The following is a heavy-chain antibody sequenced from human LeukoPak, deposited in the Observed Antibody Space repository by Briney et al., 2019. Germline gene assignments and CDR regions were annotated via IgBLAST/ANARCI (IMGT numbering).Heavy chain of an antibody. CDR1: GFTFSSYA. V-gene: IGHV3-23*01. J-gene: IGHJ6*02. Sequence: GGSLRLSCAASGFTFSSYAMSWVRQAPGKGLEWVSAISGSGGSTYYADSVKGRFTISRDNSKNTLYLQMNGLRAEDTAVYYCAKEGYCSGGSCYWGYYGMDVWGQGTTVTVSS. CDR3: AKEGYCSGGSCYWGYYGMDV. D-gene: IGHD2-15*01. CDR2: ISGSGGST.